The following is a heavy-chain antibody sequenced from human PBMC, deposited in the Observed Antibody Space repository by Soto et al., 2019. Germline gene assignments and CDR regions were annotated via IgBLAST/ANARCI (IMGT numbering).Heavy chain of an antibody. J-gene: IGHJ4*02. CDR1: GFTFSRYD. D-gene: IGHD3-16*01. CDR3: ARGGETGFDY. Sequence: EVQLAESGGGLVQPGGSLRLSCAASGFTFSRYDMHWVRQATGKGLEWVSAISSAGDTFYAGSVKGRFTISRENAKNSLYLQMNSLRAGDTAVYYCARGGETGFDYWGQGTLVTVSS. CDR2: ISSAGDT. V-gene: IGHV3-13*01.